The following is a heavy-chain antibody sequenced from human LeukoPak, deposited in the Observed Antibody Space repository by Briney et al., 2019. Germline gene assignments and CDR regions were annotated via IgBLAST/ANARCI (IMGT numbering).Heavy chain of an antibody. V-gene: IGHV1-46*01. Sequence: ASVKVSCKASGYTSSNYCIHWLRQAPGQGFEWMGIFNPTYSTPIYAQTFEGRVTMTSDMSTSTFYMELSTLRSDDTAVYYCARVLDIVVADVWGKGTTVTVSS. CDR3: ARVLDIVVADV. CDR1: GYTSSNYC. CDR2: FNPTYSTP. J-gene: IGHJ6*04. D-gene: IGHD2-15*01.